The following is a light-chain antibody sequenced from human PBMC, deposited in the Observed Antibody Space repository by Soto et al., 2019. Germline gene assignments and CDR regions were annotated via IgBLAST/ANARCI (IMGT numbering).Light chain of an antibody. J-gene: IGKJ3*01. CDR1: QSVSSF. V-gene: IGKV3-11*01. CDR3: QQRSTWLFT. CDR2: DAS. Sequence: EIVLTQSPATLSLSPGEGATLSCRASQSVSSFLAWYQQKPGQAPRLLIYDASSRATGIPPRFSGSGSGTDFTLTISSLEPEDFAVYYCQQRSTWLFTFGPGTKVDIK.